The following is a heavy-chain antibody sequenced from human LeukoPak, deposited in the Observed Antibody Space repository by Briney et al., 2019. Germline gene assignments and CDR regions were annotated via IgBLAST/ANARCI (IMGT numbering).Heavy chain of an antibody. CDR3: TRNYDSSGYTTFGY. CDR2: IYYSGST. V-gene: IGHV4-59*01. J-gene: IGHJ4*02. Sequence: SETLSLTCTVSGGSISTYYWSWIRQPPGKGLEWIGHIYYSGSTNYNPSLKSRVTIAVDTSENHFSLELSSVTAADTAVYYCTRNYDSSGYTTFGYWGRGTLVTVSS. CDR1: GGSISTYY. D-gene: IGHD3-22*01.